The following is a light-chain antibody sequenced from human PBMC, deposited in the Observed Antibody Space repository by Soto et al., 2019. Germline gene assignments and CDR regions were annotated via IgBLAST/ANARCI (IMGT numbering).Light chain of an antibody. CDR1: SSDVGSYNL. V-gene: IGLV2-23*02. CDR3: CSYAGSSTFVV. J-gene: IGLJ2*01. Sequence: QSALTQPASVSGSPGQSITISCTGTSSDVGSYNLVSWYQQHPGKAPKLMIYEVSKRPSGVSNRFSGSKSGNTASLTISGLXAXXEADYYCCSYAGSSTFVVFGGGTQLTVL. CDR2: EVS.